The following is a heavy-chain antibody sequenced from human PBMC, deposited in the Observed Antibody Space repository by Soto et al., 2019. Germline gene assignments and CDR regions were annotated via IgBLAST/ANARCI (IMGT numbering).Heavy chain of an antibody. J-gene: IGHJ1*01. V-gene: IGHV3-21*01. Sequence: EVQLVESGGGLVKPGGSLRLSCAASGFTFSSYSMNWVRQAPGKGLEWVSSISSSSSYIYYADSVKGRFTISRDNAKNTLYLQMNSLRAEDTAVYYCARDLYMQQLVLYFQHWGQGTLVTVSS. CDR2: ISSSSSYI. CDR1: GFTFSSYS. CDR3: ARDLYMQQLVLYFQH. D-gene: IGHD6-13*01.